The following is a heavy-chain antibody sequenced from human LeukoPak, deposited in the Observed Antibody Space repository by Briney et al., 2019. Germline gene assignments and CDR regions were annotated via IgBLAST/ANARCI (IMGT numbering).Heavy chain of an antibody. CDR1: GGTFSSYA. CDR3: ARDIADCSSTSCSGDY. V-gene: IGHV1-69*13. CDR2: IIPIFGTA. Sequence: SVKLSCKASGGTFSSYAISWVRQAPGQGLEWMGGIIPIFGTANYAQKFQGRVTITADESTSTAYMELSSLRSEDTAVYYCARDIADCSSTSCSGDYWGQGTLVTVSS. J-gene: IGHJ4*02. D-gene: IGHD2-2*01.